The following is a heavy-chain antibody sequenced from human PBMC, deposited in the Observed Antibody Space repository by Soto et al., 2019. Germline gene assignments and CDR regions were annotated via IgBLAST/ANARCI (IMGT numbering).Heavy chain of an antibody. CDR3: ARVYYYDSSGYYGNGHYYYGMDV. J-gene: IGHJ6*02. Sequence: SVKVSCKASGGTFSSYAISWVRQAPGQGLEWMGGIIPIFGTANYAQKFQGRVTITADESTSTANMELSSLRSEDTAVYYCARVYYYDSSGYYGNGHYYYGMDVWG. D-gene: IGHD3-22*01. CDR2: IIPIFGTA. V-gene: IGHV1-69*13. CDR1: GGTFSSYA.